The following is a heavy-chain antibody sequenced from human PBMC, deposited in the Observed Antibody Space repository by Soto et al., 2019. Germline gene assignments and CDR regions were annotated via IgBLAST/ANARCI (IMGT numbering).Heavy chain of an antibody. CDR2: ISYDGSNK. Sequence: QVLLVESGGGVVQPGRSLRLSCAASGFTFSTYGMHWVRQAPGKGLEWVAVISYDGSNKYYADSVKGRFTISRDNSKNTLYLQIHSLRPEDTALYYCAKSPSDGYEEDSFDTWGQGTLVTVSS. CDR1: GFTFSTYG. J-gene: IGHJ5*02. D-gene: IGHD5-12*01. V-gene: IGHV3-30*18. CDR3: AKSPSDGYEEDSFDT.